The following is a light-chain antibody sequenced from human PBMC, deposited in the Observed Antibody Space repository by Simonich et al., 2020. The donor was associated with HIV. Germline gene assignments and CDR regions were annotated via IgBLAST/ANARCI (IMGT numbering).Light chain of an antibody. CDR1: QSVSSS. J-gene: IGKJ1*01. CDR2: DAS. Sequence: EIVLTQSPATLSLSPGERATLSCWASQSVSSSLAWYQQKPGQTPRLLIYDASNRATGIPARFSGTGSGTDFTLTISSMQSEDFAVYYCQQCNNWPPTFGQGTKVEIK. CDR3: QQCNNWPPT. V-gene: IGKV3-11*01.